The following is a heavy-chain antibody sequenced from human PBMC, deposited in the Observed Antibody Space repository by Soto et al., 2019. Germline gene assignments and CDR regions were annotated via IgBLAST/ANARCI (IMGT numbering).Heavy chain of an antibody. CDR1: GGSISSGGYY. CDR3: ARAMSLRYFDWLSAIDY. Sequence: LSLTCTVSGGSISSGGYYWSWIRQHPGKGLEWIGYIYYSGSTYYNPSLKSRVTISVDTSKNQFSLKLSSVTAADTAVYYCARAMSLRYFDWLSAIDYWGQGTLVTVSS. V-gene: IGHV4-31*03. J-gene: IGHJ4*02. CDR2: IYYSGST. D-gene: IGHD3-9*01.